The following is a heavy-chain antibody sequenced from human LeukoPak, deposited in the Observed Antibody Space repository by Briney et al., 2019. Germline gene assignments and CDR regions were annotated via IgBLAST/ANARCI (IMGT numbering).Heavy chain of an antibody. CDR1: GGSFNGPY. V-gene: IGHV4-34*01. CDR3: ARRGGGSYPFYFDS. D-gene: IGHD1-26*01. J-gene: IGHJ4*02. CDR2: INHWGST. Sequence: SETLSLTCAVYGGSFNGPYWTGIRQVPGTGLEWIGEINHWGSTNYNPSLKSRVTISIHSSKNQFSLMLNSVTAADTAIYYCARRGGGSYPFYFDSWGQGTLVTVSS.